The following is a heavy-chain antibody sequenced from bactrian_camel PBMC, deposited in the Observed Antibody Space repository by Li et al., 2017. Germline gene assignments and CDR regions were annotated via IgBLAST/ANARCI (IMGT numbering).Heavy chain of an antibody. Sequence: HVQLVESGGGSAQAGGSLRLSCLVSRYGVRSGCMAWFRQAPGKEREGVAQIYPGGDSTNYADSVKGRFTISQDTAKNTLYLQMTNLQPEDTAMYYCAAARHYCYTLGHKDFGYWGQGTQVTVS. CDR1: RYGVRSGC. J-gene: IGHJ6*01. CDR3: AAARHYCYTLGHKDFGY. D-gene: IGHD2*01. CDR2: IYPGGDST. V-gene: IGHV3S1*01.